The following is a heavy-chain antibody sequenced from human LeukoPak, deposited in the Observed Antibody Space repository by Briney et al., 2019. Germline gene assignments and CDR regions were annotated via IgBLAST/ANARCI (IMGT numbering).Heavy chain of an antibody. CDR3: ARENCSGGSCHNHFDY. V-gene: IGHV1-69*13. CDR1: GYTFTSYD. J-gene: IGHJ4*02. Sequence: SVKVSCKASGYTFTSYDISWVRQAPGQGLEWMGGIIPIFGTANYAQKFQGRVTITADESTSTAYMELSSLRSEDTAVYYCARENCSGGSCHNHFDYWGQGTLVTVSS. CDR2: IIPIFGTA. D-gene: IGHD2-15*01.